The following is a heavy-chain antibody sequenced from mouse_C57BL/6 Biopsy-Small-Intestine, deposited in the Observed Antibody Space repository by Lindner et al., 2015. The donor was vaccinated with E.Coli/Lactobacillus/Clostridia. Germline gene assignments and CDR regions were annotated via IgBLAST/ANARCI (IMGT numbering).Heavy chain of an antibody. CDR3: AREFITTVGYYFDY. J-gene: IGHJ2*01. CDR1: GYTFTSYW. D-gene: IGHD1-1*01. CDR2: IDPSDSYT. Sequence: VQLQESGAELVKPGASVKVSCKAFGYTFTSYWMHWVKQRPGQGLEWIGEIDPSDSYTNYNQKFKGKATLTVDKSSNTAYMQLSSLTSEDTAVYYCAREFITTVGYYFDYWGQGTTLTVSS. V-gene: IGHV1-69*02.